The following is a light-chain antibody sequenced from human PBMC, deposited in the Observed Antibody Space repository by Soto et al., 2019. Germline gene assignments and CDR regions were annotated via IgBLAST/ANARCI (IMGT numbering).Light chain of an antibody. J-gene: IGLJ1*01. V-gene: IGLV2-23*02. CDR1: SNYNL. CDR3: CSYPGSSILYV. Sequence: QSALTQPASVSGSPGQSITISCTGTSNYNLVSWYQQHPGKAPKLVIYEVSERPSGVSNRFSGSKSGNTASLTISGLQAEDEADYYCCSYPGSSILYVFGTCTKLTVL. CDR2: EVS.